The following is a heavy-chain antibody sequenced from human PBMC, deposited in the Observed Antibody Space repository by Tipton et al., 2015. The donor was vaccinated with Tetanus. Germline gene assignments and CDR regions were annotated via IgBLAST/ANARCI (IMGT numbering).Heavy chain of an antibody. CDR2: INQRGGI. CDR3: AILPRHWLAPRGAP. J-gene: IGHJ5*02. D-gene: IGHD6-19*01. CDR1: GGAFRREDFY. V-gene: IGHV4-31*03. Sequence: TLSLTCSVSGGAFRREDFYWSWIRQPPGKGLGWIGEINQRGGISYNPSLNCRVTISVDTSKSHFSLNISSVTAAGTAVYYFAILPRHWLAPRGAPWGQGILVTVSS.